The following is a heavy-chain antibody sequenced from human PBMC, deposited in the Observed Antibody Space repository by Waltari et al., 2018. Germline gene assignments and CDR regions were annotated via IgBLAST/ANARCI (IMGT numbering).Heavy chain of an antibody. V-gene: IGHV3-53*01. J-gene: IGHJ1*01. CDR2: IYSCGST. CDR3: ARDWGYSSSWYVLGYFQH. Sequence: EVQLVESGGGLIQPGGSLRLSCAASGFTVSSNLMSWFALAPGKGLEWVSVIYSCGSTYYADSVKGRFTISRDNSKNTLYLQMNSLRAEDTAVYYCARDWGYSSSWYVLGYFQHWGQGTLVTVSS. D-gene: IGHD6-13*01. CDR1: GFTVSSNL.